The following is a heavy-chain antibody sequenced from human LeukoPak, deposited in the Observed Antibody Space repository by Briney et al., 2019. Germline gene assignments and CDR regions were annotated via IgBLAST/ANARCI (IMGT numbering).Heavy chain of an antibody. D-gene: IGHD5-24*01. J-gene: IGHJ4*02. V-gene: IGHV3-48*03. CDR1: GFTFSSYA. Sequence: GGSLRLSCAASGFTFSSYAMSWVRQAPGKGLEWVSYITGSGTSIYYADSVKGRFTISRDNAKNSLYLQMNSLRAEDTAVYYCATNPKSRAGFFDFWGQGTLVTVSS. CDR3: ATNPKSRAGFFDF. CDR2: ITGSGTSI.